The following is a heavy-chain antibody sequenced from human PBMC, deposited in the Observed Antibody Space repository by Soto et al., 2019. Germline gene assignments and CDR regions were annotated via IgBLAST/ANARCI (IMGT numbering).Heavy chain of an antibody. Sequence: QLQLQESGPGLVKPSETLSLTCTVSGGSVSTSSFYWGWIRQPPRKGREWIGTIYYSGTTYYNPSPQRHVTVSVDTSKNQFSLRLRSVTAADTAVYYCARQPGFYDRSGSFDYWGQGTLVTVAS. CDR1: GGSVSTSSFY. J-gene: IGHJ4*02. CDR3: ARQPGFYDRSGSFDY. CDR2: IYYSGTT. D-gene: IGHD3-22*01. V-gene: IGHV4-39*01.